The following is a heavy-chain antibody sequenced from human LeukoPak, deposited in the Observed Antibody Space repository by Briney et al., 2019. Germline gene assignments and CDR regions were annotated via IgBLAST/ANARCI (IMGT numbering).Heavy chain of an antibody. V-gene: IGHV3-21*01. Sequence: GGSLRLSCAASGFTFSSYSMNWVRQAPGKGLEWVSSISSSSSYIYYADSVKGRFTISRDNAKNSLHLQMNSLRAEDTAVYYCAREGSIGSIGSMDVWGQGTTVTVSS. CDR1: GFTFSSYS. CDR2: ISSSSSYI. J-gene: IGHJ6*02. D-gene: IGHD1-26*01. CDR3: AREGSIGSIGSMDV.